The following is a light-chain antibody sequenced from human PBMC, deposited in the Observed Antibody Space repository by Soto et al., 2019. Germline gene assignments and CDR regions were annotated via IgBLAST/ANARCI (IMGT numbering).Light chain of an antibody. J-gene: IGLJ2*01. V-gene: IGLV2-14*01. Sequence: QSALTQPASVSGSPGQSITISCTGTSSDVGGYNYVSWYQQHPGKAPKLMIYDVSNRPSGVSNRFSGSKSGNTASLTISGLQAEDEADYYCSSYTSSRGVVFGGGTNVTVL. CDR3: SSYTSSRGVV. CDR1: SSDVGGYNY. CDR2: DVS.